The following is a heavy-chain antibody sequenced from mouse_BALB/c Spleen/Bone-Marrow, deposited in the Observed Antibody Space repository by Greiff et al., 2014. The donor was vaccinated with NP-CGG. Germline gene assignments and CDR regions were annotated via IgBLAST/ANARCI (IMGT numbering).Heavy chain of an antibody. J-gene: IGHJ3*01. D-gene: IGHD2-1*01. CDR3: ASYGNSFGY. CDR2: IDPHYGGT. CDR1: GYSFTGYN. V-gene: IGHV1-39*01. Sequence: VQLKESGPELEKPGASVKISCKASGYSFTGYNINWVKQSNGKSLEWIGNIDPHYGGTSYNQKFKDKATLTVDKSSNTAYMQLKSLTSEDSAIYYCASYGNSFGYWGQGTLVTVSA.